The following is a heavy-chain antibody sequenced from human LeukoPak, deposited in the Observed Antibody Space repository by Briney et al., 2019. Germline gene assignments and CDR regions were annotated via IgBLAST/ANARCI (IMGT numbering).Heavy chain of an antibody. J-gene: IGHJ4*02. CDR2: IYYSGST. V-gene: IGHV4-61*01. D-gene: IGHD3-10*01. CDR1: GGSFSSGSYY. CDR3: ARAGYGSGIPFDY. Sequence: SETLSLTCTVSGGSFSSGSYYWSWIRQPPGKGLEWIGYIYYSGSTNYNPSLKSRVTISVDTSKNQFSLKLSSVTAADTAVYYCARAGYGSGIPFDYWGQGTLVTVSS.